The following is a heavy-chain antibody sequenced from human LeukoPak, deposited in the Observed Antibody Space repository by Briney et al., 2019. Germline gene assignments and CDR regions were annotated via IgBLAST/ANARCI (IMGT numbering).Heavy chain of an antibody. Sequence: KPGGSLRLSCEASGFTFSDYYMTWVRQAPGKGLEWVSYIGTSGSTVDYADFVKGRFTISRDNAQNSMYLQMNSLRAEDTAVYYCARDRIPGAFSYGYGFSDMGVWGKGTTVTVSS. D-gene: IGHD5-18*01. CDR1: GFTFSDYY. CDR3: ARDRIPGAFSYGYGFSDMGV. V-gene: IGHV3-11*04. CDR2: IGTSGSTV. J-gene: IGHJ6*03.